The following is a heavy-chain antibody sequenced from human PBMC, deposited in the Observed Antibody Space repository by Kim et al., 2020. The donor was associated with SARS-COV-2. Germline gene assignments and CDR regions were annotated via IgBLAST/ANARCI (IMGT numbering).Heavy chain of an antibody. Sequence: GGSLRLSCAASGFTFRSYAMSWVRQAPGKGLEWVSVIYSGGSNTYYADSVRGRFTISRDNSKNTLFLQMNSLRAEDTAVYYGATGNEDIYGVLLGGDGY. J-gene: IGHJ2*01. D-gene: IGHD4-17*01. CDR2: IYSGGSNT. V-gene: IGHV3-23*03. CDR1: GFTFRSYA. CDR3: ATGNEDIYGVLLGGDGY.